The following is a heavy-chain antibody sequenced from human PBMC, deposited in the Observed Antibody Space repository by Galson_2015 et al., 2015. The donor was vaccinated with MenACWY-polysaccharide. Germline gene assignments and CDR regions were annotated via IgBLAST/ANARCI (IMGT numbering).Heavy chain of an antibody. CDR3: AREQDSRSLDY. J-gene: IGHJ4*02. CDR2: INPNNGGT. D-gene: IGHD4-11*01. Sequence: SVKVSCKASGYTFIGYYMHWVRQAPGQGLEWVGWINPNNGGTDFARKFRGRITMTRDTSISTAYMELNRLTSDDTAVYYCAREQDSRSLDYWGQGTLVTVSS. CDR1: GYTFIGYY. V-gene: IGHV1-2*02.